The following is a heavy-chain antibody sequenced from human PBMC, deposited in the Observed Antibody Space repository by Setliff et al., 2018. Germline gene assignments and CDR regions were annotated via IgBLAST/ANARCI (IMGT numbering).Heavy chain of an antibody. J-gene: IGHJ6*03. CDR1: GGSISSHY. Sequence: PSETLSLTCTVSGGSISSHYWSWIRQPPGKGLEWIGYIYYSGSTNYNPSLKSRVTISVDTSKTPFSLKLSSVTAADTAVYYCARDNVETAMGLSYYYYYYMDVWGKGTTVTVSS. V-gene: IGHV4-59*11. CDR3: ARDNVETAMGLSYYYYYYMDV. CDR2: IYYSGST. D-gene: IGHD5-18*01.